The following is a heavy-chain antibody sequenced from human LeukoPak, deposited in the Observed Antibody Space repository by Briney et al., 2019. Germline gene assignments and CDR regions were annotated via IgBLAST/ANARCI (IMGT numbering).Heavy chain of an antibody. D-gene: IGHD4-11*01. CDR1: GFAFSGYW. CDR2: ISSDGSST. CDR3: ARSVYSYYANWFDP. Sequence: GGSLRLSCAASGFAFSGYWMHWVRQAPGKGLVWVSRISSDGSSTTYADSVQGRFTISRDNAKNTLYLQMNSLRADDTAVYYCARSVYSYYANWFDPWGQGTLVTVSS. V-gene: IGHV3-74*01. J-gene: IGHJ5*02.